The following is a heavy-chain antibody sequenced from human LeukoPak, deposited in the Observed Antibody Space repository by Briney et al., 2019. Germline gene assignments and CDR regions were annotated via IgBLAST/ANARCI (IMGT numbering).Heavy chain of an antibody. V-gene: IGHV6-1*01. CDR1: GDSVSSNSVT. CDR2: TYYRSTWYN. D-gene: IGHD6-13*01. J-gene: IGHJ3*02. Sequence: SQTLSLTCAISGDSVSSNSVTWNWNRQSPSRGLEWLGRTYYRSTWYNDYAVSVRGRITINPDTSKNQFSLQLNSVTPEDTAVYYCVRDAGIGLDAFDIWGQGTMVTVSS. CDR3: VRDAGIGLDAFDI.